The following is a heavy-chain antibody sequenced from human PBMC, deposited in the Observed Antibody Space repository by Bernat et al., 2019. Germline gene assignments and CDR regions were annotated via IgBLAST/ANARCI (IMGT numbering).Heavy chain of an antibody. Sequence: QVQLVQPGAEVKKPGASVKVSCKASGYTFTGYYMHWVRQAPGQGLEWMGWINPNSGGTNYAQKFQGWVTMTRDTSISTAYMELSRLRSDDTAVYYCARDLSYSSSWGEYYFDYWGQGTLVTVSS. CDR2: INPNSGGT. D-gene: IGHD6-6*01. CDR1: GYTFTGYY. CDR3: ARDLSYSSSWGEYYFDY. J-gene: IGHJ4*02. V-gene: IGHV1-2*04.